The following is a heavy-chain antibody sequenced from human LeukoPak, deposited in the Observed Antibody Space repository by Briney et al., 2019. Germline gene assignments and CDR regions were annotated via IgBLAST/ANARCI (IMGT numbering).Heavy chain of an antibody. CDR3: ARVRARDDYVWGSYRPRYYYYGMDV. V-gene: IGHV4-34*01. D-gene: IGHD3-16*02. J-gene: IGHJ6*02. Sequence: PGGSLRLSCAASGFTFSSYEMNWIRQPPGKGLEWIGEINHSGSTNYNPSLKSRVTISVGTSKNQFSLKLSSVTAADTAVYYCARVRARDDYVWGSYRPRYYYYGMDVWGQGTTVTVSS. CDR1: GFTFSSYE. CDR2: INHSGST.